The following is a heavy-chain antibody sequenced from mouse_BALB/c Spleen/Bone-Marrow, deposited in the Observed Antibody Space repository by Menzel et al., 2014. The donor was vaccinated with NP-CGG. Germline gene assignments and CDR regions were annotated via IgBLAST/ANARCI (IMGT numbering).Heavy chain of an antibody. CDR2: IWSGGST. CDR3: ARNLYYGSSLYAMDY. J-gene: IGHJ4*01. CDR1: GFSLTTYG. V-gene: IGHV2-2*02. Sequence: QVQLQQSGPGLVQPSRSLSITCTVSGFSLTTYGVHWVRQSPGKGLEWLGVIWSGGSTDYNAAFISRLSITKDNSKSQVFFKMNSLQANDTAIYYCARNLYYGSSLYAMDYWGQGTSVTVSS. D-gene: IGHD1-1*01.